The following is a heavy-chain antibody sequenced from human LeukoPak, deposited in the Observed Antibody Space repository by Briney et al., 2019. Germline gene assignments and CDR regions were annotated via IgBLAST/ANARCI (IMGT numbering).Heavy chain of an antibody. CDR2: IYYSGST. CDR3: ARNQHYYDSSGYWYFDL. CDR1: GGSISSSSYY. V-gene: IGHV4-39*01. Sequence: PSETLSLTCTVSGGSISSSSYYWGWIRQPPGKGLEWIGSIYYSGSTYYNPSLKSRVTISVDTSKNQFSPKLSSVTAADTAVYYCARNQHYYDSSGYWYFDLWGRGTLVTVSS. D-gene: IGHD3-22*01. J-gene: IGHJ2*01.